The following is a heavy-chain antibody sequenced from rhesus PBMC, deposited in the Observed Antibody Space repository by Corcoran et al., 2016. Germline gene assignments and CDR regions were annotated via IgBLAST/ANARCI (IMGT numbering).Heavy chain of an antibody. CDR1: GGPISGYYL. J-gene: IGHJ4*01. CDR3: ARGRSGSFDY. D-gene: IGHD6-25*01. Sequence: QVQLQESGPGVVKPSETLSLTCAVSGGPISGYYLWSWIRQPPGKGLEWIGYIYGGSGSTSYNPSLKSRVIISIDTSKNQFSLKLSSVTAADTAVYYCARGRSGSFDYWGQGVLVTVSS. V-gene: IGHV4S7*01. CDR2: IYGGSGST.